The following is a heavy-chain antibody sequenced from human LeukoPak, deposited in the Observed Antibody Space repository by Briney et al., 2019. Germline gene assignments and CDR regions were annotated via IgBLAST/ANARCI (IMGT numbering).Heavy chain of an antibody. CDR2: ISYDGGNK. J-gene: IGHJ1*01. D-gene: IGHD6-13*01. CDR1: GFTFSSYA. Sequence: PGGSLRLSCAASGFTFSSYAMHWVRQAPGKGLEWVAVISYDGGNKYYADSVKGRFAISRDNSKNTLYLQMNSLRPEDTAVYYCASGQAYSSSWPFQHWGQGTLVTVSS. V-gene: IGHV3-30*09. CDR3: ASGQAYSSSWPFQH.